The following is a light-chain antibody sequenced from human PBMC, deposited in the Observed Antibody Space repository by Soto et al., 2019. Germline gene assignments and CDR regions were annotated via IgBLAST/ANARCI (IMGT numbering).Light chain of an antibody. CDR2: EVS. V-gene: IGLV2-14*01. CDR3: NSYTSTSTGV. J-gene: IGLJ3*02. CDR1: DSDVGSYNY. Sequence: QSALTQPASVSGSPGQSITISCTGTDSDVGSYNYVSWYQHHPGKAPKLMIYEVSNRPSGVSNRFSGSKSGNTASLTISGLQAEDEADYYCNSYTSTSTGVFGGGTKVTVL.